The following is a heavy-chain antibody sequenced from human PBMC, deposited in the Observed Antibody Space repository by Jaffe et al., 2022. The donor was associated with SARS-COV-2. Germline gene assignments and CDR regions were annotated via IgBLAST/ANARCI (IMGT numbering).Heavy chain of an antibody. Sequence: EVQLLESGGGLVQPGGSLRLSCAASGFTLGNYAMNWVRQAPGKGLEWVSVIGIDGGTRDADSVRGRFTISRDTSKNTLYLQMNSLRADDTAVYYCAKEGWAGTANYWGQGTLVTVSS. J-gene: IGHJ4*02. V-gene: IGHV3-23*01. CDR3: AKEGWAGTANY. CDR2: IGIDGGT. CDR1: GFTLGNYA. D-gene: IGHD1-7*01.